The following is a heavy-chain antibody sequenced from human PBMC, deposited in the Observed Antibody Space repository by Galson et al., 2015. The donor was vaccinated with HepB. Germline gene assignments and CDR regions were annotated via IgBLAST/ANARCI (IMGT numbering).Heavy chain of an antibody. V-gene: IGHV3-21*01. CDR2: ISSSSSYI. CDR3: ARGYYGSGSRGDY. Sequence: SLRLSCAASGFTFSSYSMNWVRQAPGKGLEWVSSISSSSSYIYYADSVKGRFTISRDNAKNSLYLQMNSLRAEDTAVYYCARGYYGSGSRGDYWGQGTLVTVSS. J-gene: IGHJ4*02. CDR1: GFTFSSYS. D-gene: IGHD3-10*01.